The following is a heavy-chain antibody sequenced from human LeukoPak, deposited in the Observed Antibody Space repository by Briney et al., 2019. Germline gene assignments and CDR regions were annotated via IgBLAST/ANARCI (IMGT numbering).Heavy chain of an antibody. CDR1: GGSFSGYY. D-gene: IGHD5-24*01. CDR2: INHSGST. CDR3: ARAGDGYNFPDY. Sequence: SETLSLTCAVYGGSFSGYYWSWIRQPPGKGLEWIGEINHSGSTNYNPSLKSRVTISVDTSENQFSLKLSSVTAADTAVYYCARAGDGYNFPDYWGQGTLVTVSS. J-gene: IGHJ4*02. V-gene: IGHV4-34*01.